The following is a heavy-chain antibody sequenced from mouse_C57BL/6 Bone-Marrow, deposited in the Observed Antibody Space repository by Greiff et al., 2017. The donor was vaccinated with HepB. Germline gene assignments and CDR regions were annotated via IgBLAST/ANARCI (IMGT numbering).Heavy chain of an antibody. V-gene: IGHV1-50*01. CDR3: ARPHLY. CDR1: GYTFTSYW. CDR2: IDPSDSYT. Sequence: QVQLQQPGAELVKPGASVKLSCKASGYTFTSYWMQWVKQRPGQGLEWIGEIDPSDSYTNYNQKFKGKATLTVDTSSSTAYMQLSSLTSEDSAVYYCARPHLYWGQGTLVTVSA. J-gene: IGHJ3*01. D-gene: IGHD6-1*01.